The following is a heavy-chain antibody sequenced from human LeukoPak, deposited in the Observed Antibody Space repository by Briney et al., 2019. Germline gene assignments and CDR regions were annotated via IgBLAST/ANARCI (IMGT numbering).Heavy chain of an antibody. J-gene: IGHJ4*02. Sequence: GGSLRLSCAASGFTFSSYGMHWVRQAPGKGLEWVAVISYDGSNKYYADSVKGRFTISRDNSKNTLYLQMNSLRAEDTAVYYCARDHDGTIADNRFDYWGQGTLVTVSS. CDR3: ARDHDGTIADNRFDY. D-gene: IGHD2-15*01. V-gene: IGHV3-30*03. CDR2: ISYDGSNK. CDR1: GFTFSSYG.